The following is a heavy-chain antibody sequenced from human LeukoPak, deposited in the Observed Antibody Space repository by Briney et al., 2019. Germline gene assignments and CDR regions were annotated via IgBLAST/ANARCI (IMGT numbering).Heavy chain of an antibody. CDR1: GYTFTSYG. Sequence: ASVKVSCKASGYTFTSYGISWVRQAPGQGLEWMGWISAYNGNTNYAQKLRGRVTMTTDTSTSTAYMELRSLRSDDTAVYYCARGKNYYDSSGYYWGTFDYWGQGTLVTVSS. D-gene: IGHD3-22*01. CDR3: ARGKNYYDSSGYYWGTFDY. V-gene: IGHV1-18*01. J-gene: IGHJ4*02. CDR2: ISAYNGNT.